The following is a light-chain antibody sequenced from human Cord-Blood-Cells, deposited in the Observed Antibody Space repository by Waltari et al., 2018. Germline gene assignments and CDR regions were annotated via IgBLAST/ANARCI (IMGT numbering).Light chain of an antibody. CDR1: QSISSY. Sequence: DIQLTQSQSPLPASVGNRVPFTSRASQSISSYLNWYQQKPGKPPKLLIYAASSLQSGVPSRFSGSGSGTDFTLTISSLQPEDFATYYCQQSYSTPYTFGQGTKLEIK. V-gene: IGKV1-39*01. CDR3: QQSYSTPYT. J-gene: IGKJ2*01. CDR2: AAS.